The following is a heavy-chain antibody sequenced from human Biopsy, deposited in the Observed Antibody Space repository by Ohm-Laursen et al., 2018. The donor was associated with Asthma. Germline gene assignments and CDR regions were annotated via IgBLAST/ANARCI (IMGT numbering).Heavy chain of an antibody. CDR3: GRERSYMVDY. CDR1: GFTFGSYG. Sequence: SLRLSCTASGFTFGSYGLHWVRQAPGKGLEWVADIWFDGSNKHYADSVKGRFTTSRDNSKNTLYFQTNSLRAEDTALYYCGRERSYMVDYWGQGTLVIVSS. J-gene: IGHJ4*02. D-gene: IGHD3-10*01. CDR2: IWFDGSNK. V-gene: IGHV3-33*01.